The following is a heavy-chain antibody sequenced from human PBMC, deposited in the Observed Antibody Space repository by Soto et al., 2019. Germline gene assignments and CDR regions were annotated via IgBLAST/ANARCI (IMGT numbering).Heavy chain of an antibody. CDR2: VSTYNGDT. Sequence: QVHLVQSGPEVRKPGASVRVSCKAYGYSFSSYNLFWVRQAPGQGLQWMGWVSTYNGDTTYAQKFQGRVFMTTDTSTSTAYMELRGLTSDDTAVYYCARDVVPTYDFWGQGPLVTVSS. J-gene: IGHJ4*02. CDR1: GYSFSSYN. V-gene: IGHV1-18*04. CDR3: ARDVVPTYDF.